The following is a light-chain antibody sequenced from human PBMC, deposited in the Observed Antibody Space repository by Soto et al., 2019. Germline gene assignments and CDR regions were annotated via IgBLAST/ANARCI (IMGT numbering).Light chain of an antibody. J-gene: IGKJ4*01. Sequence: AIQMTQSPSSLSASVGDRVTITCRASQGIRNDLVWYQQKPGKGPKLLIYAASSLHSGVPSRLSGSGSGTDFTLTIGSLQPEAFATYSCLQDYNYPPLTFGGGTKVEIK. CDR2: AAS. CDR1: QGIRND. V-gene: IGKV1-6*02. CDR3: LQDYNYPPLT.